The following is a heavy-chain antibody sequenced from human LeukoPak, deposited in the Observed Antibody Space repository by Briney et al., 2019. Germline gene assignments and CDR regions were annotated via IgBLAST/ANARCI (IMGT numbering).Heavy chain of an antibody. J-gene: IGHJ5*02. D-gene: IGHD6-13*01. Sequence: SQTLSLTCTVPGGSISSSSSYCVWIRQPPGKGLEWIGSVYYTGSTHYNPSLKSRVTISVDTSKNQFSLKMSSVTAADTAVYYCARELSSWYGGRWFDPWGQGTLVTVSS. CDR2: VYYTGST. CDR1: GGSISSSSSY. CDR3: ARELSSWYGGRWFDP. V-gene: IGHV4-39*07.